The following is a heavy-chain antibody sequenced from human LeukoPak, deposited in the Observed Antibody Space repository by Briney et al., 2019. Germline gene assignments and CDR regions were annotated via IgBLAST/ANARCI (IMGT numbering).Heavy chain of an antibody. CDR3: ARGRWSERDFDY. Sequence: SETLSLTCTVSGGSISSGSYYWGLIRQPPGKGLEWIGNIHYSGNTYYNPSLRSRVTISVDTSKNQFSLKLTSVTAADTAVYYCARGRWSERDFDYWGQGTLVTVFS. CDR1: GGSISSGSYY. J-gene: IGHJ4*02. CDR2: IHYSGNT. D-gene: IGHD2-15*01. V-gene: IGHV4-39*07.